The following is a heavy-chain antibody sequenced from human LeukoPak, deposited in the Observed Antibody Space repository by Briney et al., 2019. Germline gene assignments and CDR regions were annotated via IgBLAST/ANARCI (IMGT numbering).Heavy chain of an antibody. CDR3: ARGIVGATFGN. V-gene: IGHV1-46*01. Sequence: SVKVSCKASGYTFTGYYMHLVRQATGQGLEWMGWINPSGGSTSYAQKFQGRVTMTRDTSTSTVYMELSSLRSEDTAVYYCARGIVGATFGNWGQGTLVTVSS. CDR2: INPSGGST. J-gene: IGHJ4*02. D-gene: IGHD1-26*01. CDR1: GYTFTGYY.